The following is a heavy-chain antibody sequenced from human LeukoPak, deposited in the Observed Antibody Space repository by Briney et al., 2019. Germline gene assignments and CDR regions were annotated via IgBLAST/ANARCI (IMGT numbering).Heavy chain of an antibody. CDR3: VTVEDDFGEQH. Sequence: PGRPLRLSCAASGFIFSSYGMHWVRQAPGKGLEWVAVISYDGSNKKYADSVKDRSTISRDNSKNTLYLQMNSLRAEDTAVYYCVTVEDDFGEQHWGQGTLVTVSS. V-gene: IGHV3-30*03. D-gene: IGHD1-1*01. CDR1: GFIFSSYG. J-gene: IGHJ1*01. CDR2: ISYDGSNK.